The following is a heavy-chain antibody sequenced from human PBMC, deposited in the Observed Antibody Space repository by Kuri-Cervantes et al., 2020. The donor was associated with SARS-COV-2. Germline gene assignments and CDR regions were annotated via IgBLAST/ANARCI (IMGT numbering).Heavy chain of an antibody. Sequence: LSLSCTVSGGSISSGSYYWSWIRQPAGKGLEWIGRIYTSGSTNYNPSLKSRVTISVDTSKNQFSLKLSSVTAADTAVYYCARDPSMARWWYFDLWGRGTLVTVSS. V-gene: IGHV4-61*02. CDR3: ARDPSMARWWYFDL. CDR1: GGSISSGSYY. D-gene: IGHD2/OR15-2a*01. J-gene: IGHJ2*01. CDR2: IYTSGST.